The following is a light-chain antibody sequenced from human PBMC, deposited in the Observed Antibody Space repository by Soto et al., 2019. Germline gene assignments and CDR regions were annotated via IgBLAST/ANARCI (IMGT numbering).Light chain of an antibody. V-gene: IGKV3-15*01. CDR2: GAS. Sequence: EIVMTMSPATLSVSPGXRATLSCRASQNVNSNLAWYQQKPGQAPRLLIYGASTRDTGVPARFSGSGSGTEFTLTISSLQPEDFAIYYCQHLNNWPSYTFGQGTKVDSK. J-gene: IGKJ2*01. CDR1: QNVNSN. CDR3: QHLNNWPSYT.